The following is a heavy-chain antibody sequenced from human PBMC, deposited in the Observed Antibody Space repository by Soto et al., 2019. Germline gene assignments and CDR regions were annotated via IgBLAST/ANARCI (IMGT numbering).Heavy chain of an antibody. CDR1: GGPVSSGSYY. V-gene: IGHV4-61*01. J-gene: IGHJ6*02. CDR3: ARDRGTVEYGMDV. CDR2: IYYSGST. Sequence: QVQLQESGPGLVKPSETLSLTCTVSGGPVSSGSYYWSWIRQPPGKGLEWIGYIYYSGSTNYNPSLKSRVHRSVDTSKNQFSLKLGSVTAADTAVYYCARDRGTVEYGMDVWGQGTTVTVSS. D-gene: IGHD4-17*01.